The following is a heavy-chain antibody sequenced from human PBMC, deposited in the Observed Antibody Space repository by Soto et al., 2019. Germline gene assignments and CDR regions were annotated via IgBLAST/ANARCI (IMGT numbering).Heavy chain of an antibody. J-gene: IGHJ4*02. CDR3: ARDPYSGTCSKYY. V-gene: IGHV4-4*02. D-gene: IGHD1-26*01. CDR1: GGSIATTNW. Sequence: SETLSLTCTVSGGSIATTNWWYWVRQPPGKELGWIGEIHHSGGSNYNPSLKSRVTISMDKSKNQFSLDLSSVTAADTAVYYCARDPYSGTCSKYYWGQGNLITVSS. CDR2: IHHSGGS.